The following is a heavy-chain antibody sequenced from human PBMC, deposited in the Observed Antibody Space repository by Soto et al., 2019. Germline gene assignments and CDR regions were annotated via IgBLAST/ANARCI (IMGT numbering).Heavy chain of an antibody. V-gene: IGHV1-18*01. CDR1: GYTFTSYG. CDR2: ISAYDGNT. CDR3: ARVHSITISLEGGENCFDP. Sequence: ASVKVSCKASGYTFTSYGSRWVREAPGQGLEWMGWISAYDGNTNYAQRLQGRVTITTDTSTSTGYMELRSLRSDETAVYYCARVHSITISLEGGENCFDPWGQGTLVTVSS. D-gene: IGHD3-3*01. J-gene: IGHJ5*02.